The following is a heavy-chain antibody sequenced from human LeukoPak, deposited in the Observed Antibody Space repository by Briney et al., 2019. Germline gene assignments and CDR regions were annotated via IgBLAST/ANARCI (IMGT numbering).Heavy chain of an antibody. CDR1: GYTLTELS. CDR2: FDPEDGET. Sequence: ASVKVSCKVSGYTLTELSMHWVRQAPGKGLEWMGGFDPEDGETLYAQKFQGRVTMTEDTSTDTAYMELSSLRSEDTAVYYCATASSGWYGYFDYWGQGTLVTVSS. CDR3: ATASSGWYGYFDY. J-gene: IGHJ4*02. D-gene: IGHD6-19*01. V-gene: IGHV1-24*01.